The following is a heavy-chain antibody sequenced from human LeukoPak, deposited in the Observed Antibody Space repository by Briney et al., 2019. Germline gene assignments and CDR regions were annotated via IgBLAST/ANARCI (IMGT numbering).Heavy chain of an antibody. CDR3: ARRAHDYIWGSNSYDVFDL. Sequence: GESLKISCQGFGYNFPSYWIGWVRQMPGKGLGWLGIFFPGESAPNSNPSFQGQVTISEARSINTAYLQWNSLEASNTAIYYCARRAHDYIWGSNSYDVFDLWGQGTMVTVSS. D-gene: IGHD3-16*01. J-gene: IGHJ3*01. CDR2: FFPGESAP. V-gene: IGHV5-51*01. CDR1: GYNFPSYW.